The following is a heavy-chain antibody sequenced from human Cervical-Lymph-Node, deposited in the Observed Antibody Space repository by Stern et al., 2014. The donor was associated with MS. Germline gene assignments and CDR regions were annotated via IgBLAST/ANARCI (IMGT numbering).Heavy chain of an antibody. CDR1: GFTLNTSGVA. CDR2: FYWDDDK. V-gene: IGHV2-5*02. CDR3: AHRRGVFGFYP. D-gene: IGHD3-10*01. J-gene: IGHJ5*02. Sequence: QITLKESGPTVVKPTHTLTLTCTFSGFTLNTSGVAWGWIPQPPGTAREWLALFYWDDDKRYSPSLKTRLTITKDTSKNQVVLTMTNMDPVDTGTYYCAHRRGVFGFYPWGQGTLVTVSS.